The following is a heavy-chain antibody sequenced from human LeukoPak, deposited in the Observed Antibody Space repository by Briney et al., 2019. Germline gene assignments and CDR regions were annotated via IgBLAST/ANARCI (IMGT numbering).Heavy chain of an antibody. D-gene: IGHD3-10*01. J-gene: IGHJ4*02. CDR1: GFSLYTSGEG. V-gene: IGHV2-5*02. CDR2: IYWDDDK. CDR3: AHRRNAGSGSYDY. Sequence: SGPTLVKPTQTLTLTCTFSGFSLYTSGEGVGWIRQPPGKALEWLALIYWDDDKRYSPYLKSRLTITNDTSKNQVVLMMTNMDPVDTATYYCAHRRNAGSGSYDYWGQGTLVTVSS.